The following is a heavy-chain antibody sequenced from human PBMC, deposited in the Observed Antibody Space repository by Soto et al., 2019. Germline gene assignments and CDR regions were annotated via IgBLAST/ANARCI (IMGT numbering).Heavy chain of an antibody. V-gene: IGHV3-48*03. CDR1: GFTFSSYA. J-gene: IGHJ4*02. Sequence: EVQLLESGGGLVQPGGSLRLSCAASGFTFSSYAMSWVRQAPGKGLEWVSYISSSGGTIYYADSVKGRFTISRDNAKNSLYLQMNSLRAEDTAVYYCARGFDYWGQGTLVTVSS. CDR3: ARGFDY. CDR2: ISSSGGTI.